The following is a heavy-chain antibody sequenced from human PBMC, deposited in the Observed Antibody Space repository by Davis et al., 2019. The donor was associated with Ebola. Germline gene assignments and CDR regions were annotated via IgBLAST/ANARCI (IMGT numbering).Heavy chain of an antibody. J-gene: IGHJ4*02. CDR3: AREPGGGYYIDY. V-gene: IGHV3-30*03. CDR1: GFTFSSYG. Sequence: PGGSLRLSCAASGFTFSSYGMHWVRQAPGKGLEWVAVISYDGSNKYYADSVKGRFTISRDNSKNTLYLQMSSLTVEDTAVYYCAREPGGGYYIDYWGQGTLVTVSS. D-gene: IGHD3-3*01. CDR2: ISYDGSNK.